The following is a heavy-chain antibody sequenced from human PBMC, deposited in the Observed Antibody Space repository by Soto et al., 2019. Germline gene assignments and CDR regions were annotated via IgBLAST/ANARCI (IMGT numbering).Heavy chain of an antibody. J-gene: IGHJ4*02. CDR1: GFTFGDYA. CDR2: IRSKAYGGTT. Sequence: SLRLSRTASGFTFGDYAMSWVRQAPGKGLEWVGFIRSKAYGGTTEYAASVKGRFTISRDDSKSIAYLQMNSLKTEDTAVYYCTAGKLYPSLDFDYWGQGTLVTVSS. V-gene: IGHV3-49*04. D-gene: IGHD2-8*01. CDR3: TAGKLYPSLDFDY.